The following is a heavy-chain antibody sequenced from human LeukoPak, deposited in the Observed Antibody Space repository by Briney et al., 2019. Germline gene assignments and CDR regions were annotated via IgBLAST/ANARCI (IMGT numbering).Heavy chain of an antibody. CDR3: AKAQRDPGDYRTAYYYYMDV. CDR2: ISGSGDST. J-gene: IGHJ6*03. Sequence: QAGGSLRLSCAASGFTFSNYAMRWVRQAPGKGLEWVSGISGSGDSTYYADSVKGRFTISRDNSKNTLYLQMNSLRAEDTAVYYCAKAQRDPGDYRTAYYYYMDVWGKGTTVTVSS. V-gene: IGHV3-23*01. CDR1: GFTFSNYA. D-gene: IGHD4-17*01.